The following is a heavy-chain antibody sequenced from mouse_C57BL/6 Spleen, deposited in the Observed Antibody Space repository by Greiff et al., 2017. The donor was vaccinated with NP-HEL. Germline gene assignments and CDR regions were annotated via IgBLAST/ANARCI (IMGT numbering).Heavy chain of an antibody. J-gene: IGHJ2*01. V-gene: IGHV1-52*01. D-gene: IGHD1-1*01. CDR1: GYTFTSYW. CDR2: IDPSDSET. Sequence: QVQLKQPGAELVRPGSSVKLSCKASGYTFTSYWMHWVKQRPIQGLEWIGNIDPSDSETHYNQKFKDKATLTVDKSSSTAYMQLSSLTSEDSAVYYCASGTNFTAVVADYWGQGTTLTVSS. CDR3: ASGTNFTAVVADY.